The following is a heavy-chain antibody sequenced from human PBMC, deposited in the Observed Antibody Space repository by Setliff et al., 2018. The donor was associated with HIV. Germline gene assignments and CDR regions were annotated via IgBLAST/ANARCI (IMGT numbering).Heavy chain of an antibody. J-gene: IGHJ6*03. CDR1: GGSISGYY. CDR3: ARVRDPNWNYDMDV. V-gene: IGHV4-59*12. D-gene: IGHD1-1*01. CDR2: IYYSGST. Sequence: SETLSLTCTVSGGSISGYYWTWIRQPPGKGLEWIGYIYYSGSTNYNPSLKSRVTISVDTSKNQFSLKLNSITAADTAIYFCARVRDPNWNYDMDVWGQGTTVTVSS.